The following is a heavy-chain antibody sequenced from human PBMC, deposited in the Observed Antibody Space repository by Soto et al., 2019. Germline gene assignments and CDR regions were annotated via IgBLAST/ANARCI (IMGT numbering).Heavy chain of an antibody. J-gene: IGHJ4*02. Sequence: GGSLRLSCAASGFTFSSYWMHWVRQAPGKGLVWVSRINSDGSSTSYADSVKGRFTISRDNAKNTLYLQMNSLRAEDTAVYYCARVPKYCSGGSCYDYWGQGTLVTVSS. CDR2: INSDGSST. CDR3: ARVPKYCSGGSCYDY. D-gene: IGHD2-15*01. CDR1: GFTFSSYW. V-gene: IGHV3-74*01.